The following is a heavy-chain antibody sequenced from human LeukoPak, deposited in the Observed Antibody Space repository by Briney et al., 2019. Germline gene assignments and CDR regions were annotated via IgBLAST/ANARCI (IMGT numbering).Heavy chain of an antibody. J-gene: IGHJ4*02. Sequence: GGSLRLSCAASGFTFSRHRMHWVRQGPGKGLEWVSRIKSDGSETQYADSVKGRFTISRDNAHNTLYLQMTSLRPEDTAIYYCARVISYFDLWGQGTLATASS. CDR1: GFTFSRHR. D-gene: IGHD3-3*02. V-gene: IGHV3-74*01. CDR2: IKSDGSET. CDR3: ARVISYFDL.